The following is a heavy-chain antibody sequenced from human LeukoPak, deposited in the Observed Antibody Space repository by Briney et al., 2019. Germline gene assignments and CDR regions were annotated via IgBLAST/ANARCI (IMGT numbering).Heavy chain of an antibody. Sequence: PSETLSLTCAVYGGSFSGYYWSWIRQPPGKGLEWIGEINHSGSTNYNPSLKSRVTISVDTSKNQFSLKLSSVTAADTAVYYCARVGVVPAAPPINWFDPWGQGTLATVSS. CDR2: INHSGST. V-gene: IGHV4-34*01. CDR3: ARVGVVPAAPPINWFDP. J-gene: IGHJ5*02. D-gene: IGHD2-2*01. CDR1: GGSFSGYY.